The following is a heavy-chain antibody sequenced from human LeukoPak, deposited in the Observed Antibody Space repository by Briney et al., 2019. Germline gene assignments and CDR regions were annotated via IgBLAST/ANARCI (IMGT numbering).Heavy chain of an antibody. CDR2: IEQDGSEK. Sequence: PGGSLRLSCAASGFTFSTYWMSWVRQAPGKGLEWVANIEQDGSEKVYVDSVKGRFTISRDNAKNSLYLQMNSLRAEDTAVYYCAREVLGPRGGFDPWGQGTLVTVSS. D-gene: IGHD4/OR15-4a*01. V-gene: IGHV3-7*01. CDR3: AREVLGPRGGFDP. J-gene: IGHJ5*02. CDR1: GFTFSTYW.